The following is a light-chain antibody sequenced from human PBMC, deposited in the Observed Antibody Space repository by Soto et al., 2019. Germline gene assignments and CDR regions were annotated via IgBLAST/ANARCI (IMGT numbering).Light chain of an antibody. Sequence: QSALTQPASVSGSPGQSITISCTGTSSDVGGYDFVSWYQQYPGQAPKILIYEATHRPSGVPDRFSGSKSGNTASLTISGLQADDEADYYCSSYTITSSPVFGPGTKLTVL. CDR2: EAT. V-gene: IGLV2-14*01. CDR3: SSYTITSSPV. CDR1: SSDVGGYDF. J-gene: IGLJ1*01.